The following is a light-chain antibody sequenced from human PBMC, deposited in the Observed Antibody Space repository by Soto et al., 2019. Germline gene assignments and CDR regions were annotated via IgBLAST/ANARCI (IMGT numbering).Light chain of an antibody. CDR1: RSDVGGYNF. J-gene: IGLJ1*01. V-gene: IGLV2-14*03. CDR3: SSFTSSSTYV. Sequence: QSALAQPASVSGSPGQSITISCTGTRSDVGGYNFVSWYQQHPGKAPKLMIYDLTYRSSGVSYRFSGSKSGNTASLTISGLQAEDEADYYCSSFTSSSTYVFGTGTKVTVL. CDR2: DLT.